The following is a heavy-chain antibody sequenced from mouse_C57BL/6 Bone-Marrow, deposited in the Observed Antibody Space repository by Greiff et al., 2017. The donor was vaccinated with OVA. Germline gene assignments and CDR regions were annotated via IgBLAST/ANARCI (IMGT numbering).Heavy chain of an antibody. CDR1: GFTFSDYG. Sequence: EVMLVESGGGLVKPGGSLKLSCAASGFTFSDYGMHWVRQAPEKGLEWVAYISSGNSTIYYADTVKGRFTISRDNAKNTLFLQMTSLRSEDTAMYYCARRSYARYYFDYWGQGTTLTVSS. CDR3: ARRSYARYYFDY. CDR2: ISSGNSTI. J-gene: IGHJ2*01. D-gene: IGHD3-3*01. V-gene: IGHV5-17*01.